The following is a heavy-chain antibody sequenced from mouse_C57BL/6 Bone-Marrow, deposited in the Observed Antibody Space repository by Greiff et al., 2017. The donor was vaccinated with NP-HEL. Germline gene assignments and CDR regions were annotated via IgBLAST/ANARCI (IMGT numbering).Heavy chain of an antibody. Sequence: QVQLQQPGAELVRPGTSVKLSCKASGYTFTSYWMHWVKQRPGQGLEWIGVIDPSDSYTNYNQKFKGKATLTVDTSSSTAYMQLSSLTSEDSAVYYCVYPQTWFAYWGQGTLVTVSA. CDR2: IDPSDSYT. D-gene: IGHD2-1*01. CDR3: VYPQTWFAY. J-gene: IGHJ3*01. CDR1: GYTFTSYW. V-gene: IGHV1-59*01.